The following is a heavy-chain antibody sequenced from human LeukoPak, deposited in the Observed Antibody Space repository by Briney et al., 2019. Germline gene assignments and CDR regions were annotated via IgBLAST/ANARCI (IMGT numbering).Heavy chain of an antibody. Sequence: GGSLRLSCVASGFTFKNYAMSWVRQAPGKGLEWVSRISSGGGSTYYADPVKGRFTVSRDNSKSTLFLQMNSLRAEDTAMYYCAKNDYCDSTSCPPDYWGQGTLVTVSS. D-gene: IGHD2-2*01. CDR3: AKNDYCDSTSCPPDY. CDR1: GFTFKNYA. J-gene: IGHJ4*02. V-gene: IGHV3-23*01. CDR2: ISSGGGST.